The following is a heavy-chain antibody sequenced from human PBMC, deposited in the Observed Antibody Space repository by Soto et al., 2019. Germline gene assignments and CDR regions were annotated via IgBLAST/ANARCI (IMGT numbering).Heavy chain of an antibody. CDR1: GGTFSNYA. CDR3: ERVSSSWYKDYFDY. Sequence: QVQLVQSGAEVKKPGSSVKVSCKASGGTFSNYAISWVRQAPGQGLEWMGGIIPLFGTTNYAQRFQGRVTISAEESTSTGYMERGSLRAEDTAVYYCERVSSSWYKDYFDYWGQGTLVTVSS. D-gene: IGHD6-13*01. J-gene: IGHJ4*02. V-gene: IGHV1-69*12. CDR2: IIPLFGTT.